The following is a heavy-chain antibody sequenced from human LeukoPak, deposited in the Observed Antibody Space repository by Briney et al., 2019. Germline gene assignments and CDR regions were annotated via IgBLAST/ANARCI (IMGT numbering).Heavy chain of an antibody. CDR3: AKGIGSGWYWATDY. Sequence: GGSLRLSCAASGFTFSSYGMHWVRQAPGKGLEWVAVIWYDGSNKYYADSVKGRFTISRDNSKNTLYLQVNSLRAEDTAVYYCAKGIGSGWYWATDYWGQGTLVTVSS. J-gene: IGHJ4*02. V-gene: IGHV3-33*06. CDR1: GFTFSSYG. CDR2: IWYDGSNK. D-gene: IGHD6-19*01.